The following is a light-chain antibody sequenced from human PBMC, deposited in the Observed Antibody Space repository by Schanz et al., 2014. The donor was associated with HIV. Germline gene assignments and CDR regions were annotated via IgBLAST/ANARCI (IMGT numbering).Light chain of an antibody. Sequence: QSVLTQPPSVSGAPGQRVTISCTGSSSNIEADYDIHWYQHLPGAAPKLLIHGNTNRPSGVPDRFSGSKSGSSASLAISGLQSEDEADYYCAAWDDRLNGVVFGGGTKLTVL. J-gene: IGLJ2*01. V-gene: IGLV1-40*01. CDR3: AAWDDRLNGVV. CDR2: GNT. CDR1: SSNIEADYD.